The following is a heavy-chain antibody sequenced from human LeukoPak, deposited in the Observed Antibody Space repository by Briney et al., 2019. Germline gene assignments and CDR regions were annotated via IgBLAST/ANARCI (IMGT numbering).Heavy chain of an antibody. CDR3: ARHMTDENSDYSDAFDI. CDR2: IYYSGST. CDR1: GGSISSYY. J-gene: IGHJ3*02. V-gene: IGHV4-59*08. Sequence: SETLSLTCTVSGGSISSYYWSWIRQPPGKGLEWIGCIYYSGSTNYNPSLKSRVTISVDTSKNQFSLKLSSVTAADTAVYYCARHMTDENSDYSDAFDIWGQGTKVTVSS. D-gene: IGHD3-22*01.